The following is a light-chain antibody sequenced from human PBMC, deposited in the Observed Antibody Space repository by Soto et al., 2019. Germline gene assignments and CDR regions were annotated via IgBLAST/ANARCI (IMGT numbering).Light chain of an antibody. Sequence: QSALTQPRSVSGSPGQSVTISCTGTSGDVGHYNYVSWYQQHPGKAPKLMVYDVSKRPSGVPDRFSGSKSGNTASLTISGLQAEDEGDYYCCSYAGSYTYVVFGGGTKLTVL. CDR1: SGDVGHYNY. J-gene: IGLJ2*01. V-gene: IGLV2-11*01. CDR2: DVS. CDR3: CSYAGSYTYVV.